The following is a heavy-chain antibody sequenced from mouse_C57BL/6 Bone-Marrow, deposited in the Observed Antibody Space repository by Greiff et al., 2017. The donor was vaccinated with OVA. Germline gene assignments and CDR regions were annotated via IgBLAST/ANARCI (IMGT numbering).Heavy chain of an antibody. J-gene: IGHJ1*03. V-gene: IGHV2-6-1*01. CDR3: ARHVYGSSYDWYFDV. Sequence: VHLVESGPGLVAPSQSLSITCTVSGFSLTSYGVHWVRQPPGKGLEWLVVIWSDGSTTYNSALNSRLSISKDNSKSQVFLKMNSLQTDDTAMYYCARHVYGSSYDWYFDVWGTGTTVTVSS. CDR1: GFSLTSYG. CDR2: IWSDGST. D-gene: IGHD1-1*01.